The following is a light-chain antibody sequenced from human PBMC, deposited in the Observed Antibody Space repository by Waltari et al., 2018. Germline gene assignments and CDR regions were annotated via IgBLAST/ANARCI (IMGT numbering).Light chain of an antibody. CDR3: QSYDSSLSSCV. CDR2: GNT. J-gene: IGLJ2*01. Sequence: QSVLTQPPSLSGAPGQRVTISCTGSSSNIGAGYDVHWYQQLPGTAPKLPSFGNTYRPSGVPDRFSGSKSGTSASLAITGLQAEDEADYYCQSYDSSLSSCVFGGGTKLTVL. V-gene: IGLV1-40*01. CDR1: SSNIGAGYD.